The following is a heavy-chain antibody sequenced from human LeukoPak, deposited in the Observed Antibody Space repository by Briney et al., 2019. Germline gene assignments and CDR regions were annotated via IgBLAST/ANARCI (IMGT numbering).Heavy chain of an antibody. CDR3: ARKEVVGTRSY. Sequence: PSETLSLTCTVSGGSISSYYWSWIRQPPGKGLEWIGYIYYSGSTNYNPSLKSRVTISVDTSKNQFSLKLSSVTAADTAVYYCARKEVVGTRSYWGQGTLVTVSS. V-gene: IGHV4-59*12. J-gene: IGHJ4*02. D-gene: IGHD2-15*01. CDR1: GGSISSYY. CDR2: IYYSGST.